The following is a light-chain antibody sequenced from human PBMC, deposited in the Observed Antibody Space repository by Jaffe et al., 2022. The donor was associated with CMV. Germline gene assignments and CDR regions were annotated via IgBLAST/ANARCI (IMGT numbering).Light chain of an antibody. CDR2: TAS. J-gene: IGKJ4*01. CDR1: QGINNS. Sequence: DIQMTQSPSAMSASVGDRVTITCRASQGINNSLAWFQQKPGKVPKLLIYTASSLQSGVPSRFSGSGSGTEFTLTINSLQPEDFATYYCLQHNTYPLAFGGGTKVEI. CDR3: LQHNTYPLA. V-gene: IGKV1-17*03.